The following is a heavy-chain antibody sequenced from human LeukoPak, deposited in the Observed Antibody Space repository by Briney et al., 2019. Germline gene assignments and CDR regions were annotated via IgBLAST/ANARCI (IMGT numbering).Heavy chain of an antibody. CDR1: GGTFSSYA. Sequence: SVKVSCKASGGTFSSYAISWVRQAPGQGLEWMGRIIPIFGTANYAQKFQGRVTITTDESTSTAYMELSSLRSEDTAVYYCASGDYYYDRSGLWYYYYMDVWGKGTTVTVSS. J-gene: IGHJ6*03. D-gene: IGHD3-22*01. CDR3: ASGDYYYDRSGLWYYYYMDV. V-gene: IGHV1-69*05. CDR2: IIPIFGTA.